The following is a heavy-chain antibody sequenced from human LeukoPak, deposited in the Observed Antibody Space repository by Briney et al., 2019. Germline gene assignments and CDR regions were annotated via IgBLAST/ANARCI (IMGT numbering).Heavy chain of an antibody. CDR3: ARDGYAVFDN. CDR2: ISYDGSNK. CDR1: GFTFSNYA. D-gene: IGHD5-18*01. J-gene: IGHJ4*02. Sequence: GGSLRLSCAPSGFTFSNYAMHWVRQGPGKGLEWVAAISYDGSNKYYADSVKGRFTIFRDNSKNTLYLQMNSVRAEDTAVYYCARDGYAVFDNGGQGTLVTVSS. V-gene: IGHV3-30-3*01.